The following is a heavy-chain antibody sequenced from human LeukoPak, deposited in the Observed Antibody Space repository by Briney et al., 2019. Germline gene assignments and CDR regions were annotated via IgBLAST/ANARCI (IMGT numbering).Heavy chain of an antibody. CDR3: AREAMYRYGTNFAY. V-gene: IGHV4-61*01. Sequence: SETLSLTCTVSGGSVSSGSYYWSWIRQPPGKGLEWIGYIYYSGSTNYNPSLKSRVTISVDTSKNQVSLKLSSVTAADTAVYHCAREAMYRYGTNFAYCGQGTLVTVPS. CDR2: IYYSGST. CDR1: GGSVSSGSYY. D-gene: IGHD5-18*01. J-gene: IGHJ4*02.